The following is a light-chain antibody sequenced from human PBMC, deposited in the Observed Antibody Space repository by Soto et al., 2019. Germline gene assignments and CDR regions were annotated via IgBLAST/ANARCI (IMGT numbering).Light chain of an antibody. J-gene: IGKJ4*01. CDR3: QQANSFPLT. CDR2: SAS. CDR1: QEISNW. Sequence: DIQMTQSPSSVSASVGDRVTITCRASQEISNWLGWYQQKPGQAPKLLIYSASSLQSGVPSRFSGSGSGTEFSLTISSLQPEDFATYYCQQANSFPLTFGGGTKVEIK. V-gene: IGKV1-12*01.